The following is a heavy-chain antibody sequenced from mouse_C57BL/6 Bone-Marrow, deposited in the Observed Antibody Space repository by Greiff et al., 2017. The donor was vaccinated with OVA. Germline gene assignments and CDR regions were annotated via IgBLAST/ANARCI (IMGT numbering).Heavy chain of an antibody. Sequence: EVQLQESGAELVKPGASVKLSCTASGFNIKDYYMHWVKQRTEQGLEWIGRIDPEDGETKYAPKFQGKATITADTSSNTAYLQLSSLTSEDTAVYYCARVPPTVVAERGFDYWGQGTTLTVSS. CDR3: ARVPPTVVAERGFDY. CDR1: GFNIKDYY. D-gene: IGHD1-1*01. J-gene: IGHJ2*01. CDR2: IDPEDGET. V-gene: IGHV14-2*01.